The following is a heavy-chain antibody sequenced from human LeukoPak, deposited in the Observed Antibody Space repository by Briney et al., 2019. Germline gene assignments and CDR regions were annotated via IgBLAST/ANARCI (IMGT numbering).Heavy chain of an antibody. J-gene: IGHJ4*02. V-gene: IGHV1-69*13. Sequence: ASVKVSCKASGGTFSSYAISWVRQAPGQGLEWMGGIIPIFGTANYAQKFQGRVTITADESTSTAYMELSSLRSEDTAVYYCARDQVDSSGLDWEKSFDYWGQGTLVTVSS. D-gene: IGHD6-19*01. CDR3: ARDQVDSSGLDWEKSFDY. CDR2: IIPIFGTA. CDR1: GGTFSSYA.